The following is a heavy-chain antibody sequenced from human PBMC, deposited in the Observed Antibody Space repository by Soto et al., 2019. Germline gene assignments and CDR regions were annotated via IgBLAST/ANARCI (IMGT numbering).Heavy chain of an antibody. CDR3: ARGQYGGKGY. V-gene: IGHV3-7*03. J-gene: IGHJ4*02. D-gene: IGHD2-15*01. Sequence: EVQLVESGGGLVQPGGSLRLSCAASGFTFSSYWMNWVRQAPGKGLEWVANIKEDGSEKNYVDSVKGRFIISRDNAKESLFLQMNILRAEDTAVYYWARGQYGGKGYWGQGTLVTVSS. CDR2: IKEDGSEK. CDR1: GFTFSSYW.